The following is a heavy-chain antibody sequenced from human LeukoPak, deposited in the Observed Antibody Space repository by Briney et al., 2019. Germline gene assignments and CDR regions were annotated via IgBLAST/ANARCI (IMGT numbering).Heavy chain of an antibody. D-gene: IGHD6-6*01. CDR2: INHSGST. V-gene: IGHV4-34*01. J-gene: IGHJ4*02. CDR1: GGSFSGYY. CDR3: ASGYSSSTSFDY. Sequence: SETLSLTCAVYGGSFSGYYWSWIRQPPGKGLEWIGEINHSGSTNYNPSLKSRVTISVDTSKNQFSLKLSSVTAADTAVYYCASGYSSSTSFDYWGQGTLVTVSS.